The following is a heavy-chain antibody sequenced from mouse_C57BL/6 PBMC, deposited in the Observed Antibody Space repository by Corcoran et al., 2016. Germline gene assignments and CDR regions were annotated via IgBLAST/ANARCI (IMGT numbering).Heavy chain of an antibody. CDR1: GYTFTDYY. J-gene: IGHJ1*03. D-gene: IGHD2-12*01. V-gene: IGHV1-76*01. Sequence: QVQLKQSGAELVRPGASVKLSCKASGYTFTDYYINWVKQRPGQGLEWIARIYPGSGNTYYNEKFKGKATLTAEKSSRTAYMQLSSLTSEDSAVYFCARDKAIGYFDVWCTGTTVTVSS. CDR2: IYPGSGNT. CDR3: ARDKAIGYFDV.